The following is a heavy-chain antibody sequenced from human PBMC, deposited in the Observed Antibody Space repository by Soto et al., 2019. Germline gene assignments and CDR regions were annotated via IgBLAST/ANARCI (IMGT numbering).Heavy chain of an antibody. CDR2: IYYSGST. D-gene: IGHD4-17*01. Sequence: KPSETLSLTCTVSGGSISSGGYYWSWIRQHPGKGLEWIGYIYYSGSTYYNPSLKSRVTISVDTSKNQFSLKLSSVTAADTAVYYCARGDPTGGPPNDYWGQGTLVTVSS. CDR3: ARGDPTGGPPNDY. CDR1: GGSISSGGYY. V-gene: IGHV4-31*03. J-gene: IGHJ4*02.